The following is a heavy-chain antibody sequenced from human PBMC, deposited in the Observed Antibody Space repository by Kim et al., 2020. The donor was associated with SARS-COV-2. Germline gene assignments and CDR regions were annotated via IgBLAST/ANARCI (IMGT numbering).Heavy chain of an antibody. CDR3: ARDRRYSLDY. D-gene: IGHD2-15*01. J-gene: IGHJ4*02. V-gene: IGHV3-7*01. CDR2: IKEDGTEK. Sequence: GVSLRLSCVVSGFSFTINWMSWVRQAPGKGLEWVAKIKEDGTEKYYGYSVEGRFTISRDNAKNSLYLQMNSLSAEDTAVYYCARDRRYSLDYWGQGTLVTVSS. CDR1: GFSFTINW.